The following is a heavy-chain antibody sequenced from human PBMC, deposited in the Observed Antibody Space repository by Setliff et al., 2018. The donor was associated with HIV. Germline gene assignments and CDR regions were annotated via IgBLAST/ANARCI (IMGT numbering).Heavy chain of an antibody. J-gene: IGHJ4*02. D-gene: IGHD6-13*01. CDR2: IRNKANSFTI. CDR3: ARNQGSSFGQGFDY. V-gene: IGHV3-72*01. CDR1: GFTLSDHY. Sequence: PWESLCLSCAASGFTLSDHYMDWVRQAPGKGLEWVGRIRNKANSFTIEYATSVKGRFPISTDESKNLLFLQMNSLKTEDTAVYYYARNQGSSFGQGFDYWGQGTLVTVSS.